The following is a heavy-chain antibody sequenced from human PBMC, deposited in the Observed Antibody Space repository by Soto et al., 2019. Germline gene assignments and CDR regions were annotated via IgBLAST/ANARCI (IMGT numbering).Heavy chain of an antibody. CDR3: ARESPSSQWLPTRYFDY. CDR1: GIPFGSRA. CDR2: ITDTGGDT. D-gene: IGHD6-19*01. J-gene: IGHJ4*02. V-gene: IGHV3-23*01. Sequence: EVQLLESGGDLVQPGGSLRLSCVASGIPFGSRAMSWVRQAPGEGLEWVSTITDTGGDTKYADSVRGRFTMSRDNSKNSLFLQMNSLREEDTAVYYCARESPSSQWLPTRYFDYWGQGTLVTVSA.